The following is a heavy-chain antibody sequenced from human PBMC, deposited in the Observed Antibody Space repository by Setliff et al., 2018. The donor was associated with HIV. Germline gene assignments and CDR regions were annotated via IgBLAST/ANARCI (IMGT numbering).Heavy chain of an antibody. CDR2: IYTSGST. D-gene: IGHD5-12*01. V-gene: IGHV4-4*07. J-gene: IGHJ4*02. CDR1: GGSISSYY. Sequence: PSETLSLTCTVSGGSISSYYWSWIRQPAGKGLEWIGRIYTSGSTNYNPSLKSRVTISVDTSKNQFSLKLSSVTAADTAVYYCASYRKAERWLQLGGNFDYWGQGTLVTVSS. CDR3: ASYRKAERWLQLGGNFDY.